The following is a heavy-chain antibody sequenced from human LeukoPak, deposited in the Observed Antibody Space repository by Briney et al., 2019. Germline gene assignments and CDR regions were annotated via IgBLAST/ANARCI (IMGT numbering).Heavy chain of an antibody. D-gene: IGHD6-6*01. CDR2: IYYSGST. CDR1: GGSISSSSYY. CDR3: AREYSSSSGRRAFDF. V-gene: IGHV4-61*05. Sequence: PSETLSLTCTVSGGSISSSSYYWNWIRQPPGKGLEWIGYIYYSGSTNYNPSLKSRVTTLVDTSKNQFSLRLGSVTAADTAVYYCAREYSSSSGRRAFDFWGQGTMVTVSS. J-gene: IGHJ3*01.